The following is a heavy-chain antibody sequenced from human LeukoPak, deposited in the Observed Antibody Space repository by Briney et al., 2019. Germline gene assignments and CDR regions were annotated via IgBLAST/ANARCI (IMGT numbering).Heavy chain of an antibody. D-gene: IGHD5-12*01. CDR3: ATRSPHSGYDSFDY. Sequence: ASVKVSCKVSGYTITELSIHWVRQAPGRGHEWMGGFDPEHGETIYAQMIQGRVTMTEDTSADTAYIELTSLTSEDTAVYYCATRSPHSGYDSFDYWGKGTLVTVSS. J-gene: IGHJ4*02. CDR1: GYTITELS. V-gene: IGHV1-24*01. CDR2: FDPEHGET.